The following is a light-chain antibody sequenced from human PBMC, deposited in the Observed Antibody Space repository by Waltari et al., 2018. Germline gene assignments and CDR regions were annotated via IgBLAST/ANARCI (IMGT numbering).Light chain of an antibody. CDR1: QSVNSN. J-gene: IGKJ2*01. V-gene: IGKV3-15*01. Sequence: EIAMTQSPATLSVSPGERATLSCRTSQSVNSNLAWYQQRPGQPPRLLISGGSTRAPGIPGRFRGSGSGTEFTLTISRLQSEDFAVYYCQQYDNWLPYTFGQGTKVDMK. CDR2: GGS. CDR3: QQYDNWLPYT.